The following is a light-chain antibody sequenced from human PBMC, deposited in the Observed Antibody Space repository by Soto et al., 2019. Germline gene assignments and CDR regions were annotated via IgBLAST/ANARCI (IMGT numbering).Light chain of an antibody. CDR1: STDVGNYNY. J-gene: IGLJ3*02. V-gene: IGLV2-14*01. CDR2: EVT. CDR3: SSYTSSSTLGV. Sequence: QSALTQPASVSGSLGQSITISCTGTSTDVGNYNYVSWYQQHPGKAPKLMIYEVTNRPSGVSNRFSGSKSGNTASLTISGLQAEDEADYYCSSYTSSSTLGVFGGGTQLTVL.